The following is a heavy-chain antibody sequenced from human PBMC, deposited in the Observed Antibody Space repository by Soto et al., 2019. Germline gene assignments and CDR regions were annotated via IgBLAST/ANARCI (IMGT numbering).Heavy chain of an antibody. D-gene: IGHD6-13*01. V-gene: IGHV3-30-3*01. CDR1: GFTFSSYA. CDR2: ISYNGNNN. Sequence: PGGSLRLSCAASGFTFSSYALHWVRQAPGRGLEWLAVISYNGNNNYYADSVKGRFTFSRDNSKNILYLQMNSLREEDTAVHYCVRNGYASSWFRGYFDYWGQGTLVTAPQ. J-gene: IGHJ4*02. CDR3: VRNGYASSWFRGYFDY.